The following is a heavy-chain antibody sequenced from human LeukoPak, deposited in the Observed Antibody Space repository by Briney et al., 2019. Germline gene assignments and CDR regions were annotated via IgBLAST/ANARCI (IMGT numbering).Heavy chain of an antibody. D-gene: IGHD1-26*01. V-gene: IGHV3-74*01. CDR3: ARRSSGSPPYYFDY. CDR1: RFTFSSYW. CDR2: INSDGSTT. Sequence: PGGSLRLSCAASRFTFSSYWMHWVRQAPGKGLVWVSRINSDGSTTNYADYVKGRFTISRDNAKNTLYLQMNSLRAEDTAVYYCARRSSGSPPYYFDYWGQGTLVTVSS. J-gene: IGHJ4*02.